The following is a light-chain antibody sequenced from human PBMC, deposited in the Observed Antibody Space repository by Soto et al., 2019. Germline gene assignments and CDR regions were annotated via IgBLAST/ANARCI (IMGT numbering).Light chain of an antibody. V-gene: IGKV3-20*01. J-gene: IGKJ1*01. CDR1: QSVSSNY. Sequence: ESVLTQSPGTLSLSPGERATLSCRASQSVSSNYLAWYQQKPGQAPRLLIYGASTRASGIPGRFSGSGSGTDFTLTISRLEPEDFAVYYCQQYGSSGTFGQGTKVDIK. CDR3: QQYGSSGT. CDR2: GAS.